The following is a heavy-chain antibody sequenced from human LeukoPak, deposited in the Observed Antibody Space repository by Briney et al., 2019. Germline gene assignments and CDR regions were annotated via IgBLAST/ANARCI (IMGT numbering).Heavy chain of an antibody. V-gene: IGHV3-23*01. J-gene: IGHJ4*02. D-gene: IGHD3-10*01. Sequence: GGSLRVSCAASGFTFSSSAMSWVRQAPGKGLEWVSSITGSGVSTYYVDSVKGRFTISRDNSKNTLYLQMNSLRAEDTAVYYCAKVGTSGYYFDYWGQGTLVTVSS. CDR3: AKVGTSGYYFDY. CDR2: ITGSGVST. CDR1: GFTFSSSA.